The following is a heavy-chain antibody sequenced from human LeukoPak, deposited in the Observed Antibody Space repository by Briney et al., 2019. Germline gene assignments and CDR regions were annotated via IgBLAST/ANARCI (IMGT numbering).Heavy chain of an antibody. V-gene: IGHV4-59*12. J-gene: IGHJ4*02. CDR1: GGSFSGYY. D-gene: IGHD3-10*01. Sequence: SETLSLTCAVYGGSFSGYYWSWIRQPPGKGLEWIGYIYYSGSTNYNPSLKSRVTISVDTSKNQFSLKLSSVTAADTAVYYCESGTQQQWSSFWGQGTLATVSS. CDR3: ESGTQQQWSSF. CDR2: IYYSGST.